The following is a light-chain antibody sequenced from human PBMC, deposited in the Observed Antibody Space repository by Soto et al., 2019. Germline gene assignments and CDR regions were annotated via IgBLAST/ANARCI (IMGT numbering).Light chain of an antibody. Sequence: EIVLTQSPCTLSLSPGERATISCRASQSVSPNYLACYQQQPGQPPRLLIYGAMISAAGVPDRFSGGGARKDFPLTSSILEPEYFAIYYCQQYGKSSVTFGPGTKLDIK. J-gene: IGKJ3*01. CDR1: QSVSPNY. CDR2: GAM. CDR3: QQYGKSSVT. V-gene: IGKV3-20*01.